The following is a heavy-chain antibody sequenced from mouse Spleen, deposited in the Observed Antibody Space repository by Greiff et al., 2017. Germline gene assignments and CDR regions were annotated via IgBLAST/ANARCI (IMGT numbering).Heavy chain of an antibody. CDR2: IYPGSGST. CDR1: GYTFTSYW. V-gene: IGHV1-55*01. D-gene: IGHD2-4*01. Sequence: QVQLQQPGAELVKPGASVKMSCKASGYTFTSYWITWVKQRPGQGLEWIGDIYPGSGSTNYNEKFRTKATLTVDTSSSTAYMQLSSLTSEDSAVYYCARGDDYTWFAYWGQGTLVTVSA. J-gene: IGHJ3*01. CDR3: ARGDDYTWFAY.